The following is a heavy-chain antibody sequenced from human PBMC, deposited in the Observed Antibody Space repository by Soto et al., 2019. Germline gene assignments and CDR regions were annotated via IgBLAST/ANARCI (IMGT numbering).Heavy chain of an antibody. Sequence: GGSLRLSCAASGFTFSSYSMNWVRQAPGKGLEWVSSISSSSSYIYYADSVKGRFTISRDNAKNSLYLQMNSLRAEDTAVYYCARNPKPRDFWSGYYTLDAFDIWGQGTMVTVS. CDR1: GFTFSSYS. D-gene: IGHD3-3*01. V-gene: IGHV3-21*01. CDR2: ISSSSSYI. CDR3: ARNPKPRDFWSGYYTLDAFDI. J-gene: IGHJ3*02.